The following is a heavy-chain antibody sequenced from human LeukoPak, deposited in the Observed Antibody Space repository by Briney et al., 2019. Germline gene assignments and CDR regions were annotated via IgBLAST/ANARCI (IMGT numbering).Heavy chain of an antibody. Sequence: GGSLRLSCAASGFTVSTYYMNWVRQAPGKGLEWVSIIYSGGTAYYADSVKGRFTISRDTSKNTLSLQMSSLRAEDTAVYFCARVGDHFHWNLDLWGRGTLVTVSS. D-gene: IGHD3-3*02. CDR2: IYSGGTA. V-gene: IGHV3-53*01. CDR3: ARVGDHFHWNLDL. J-gene: IGHJ2*01. CDR1: GFTVSTYY.